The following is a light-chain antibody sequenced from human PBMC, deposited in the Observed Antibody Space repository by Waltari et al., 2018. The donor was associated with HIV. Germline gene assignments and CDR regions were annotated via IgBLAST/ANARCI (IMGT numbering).Light chain of an antibody. CDR1: KVGDKY. CDR2: QDS. CDR3: QAWDSSTLVV. V-gene: IGLV3-1*01. J-gene: IGLJ2*01. Sequence: SYELTQPPSVSVSPGQTASITCSGDKVGDKYAGWYQQTPGQSPVLVIYQDSKRPSGIPERFSGSNSGNTATLTISGTQAMDEADYYCQAWDSSTLVVFGGWTKLTVL.